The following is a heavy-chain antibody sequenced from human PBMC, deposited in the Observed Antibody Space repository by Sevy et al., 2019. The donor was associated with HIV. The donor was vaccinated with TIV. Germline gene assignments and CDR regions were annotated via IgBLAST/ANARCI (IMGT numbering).Heavy chain of an antibody. CDR2: IIPVLGTT. V-gene: IGHV1-69*13. Sequence: ASVKVSCKASGGTFSNYPFIWVRQAPGQGLEWMGGIIPVLGTTNEAQKFQGRLTITADGSTNTAYMDLHLTSDDTAIYSGALAAQVTMRIAVGFFEHWGQGTLVTVSS. J-gene: IGHJ4*02. CDR3: ALAAQVTMRIAVGFFEH. D-gene: IGHD3-22*01. CDR1: GGTFSNYP.